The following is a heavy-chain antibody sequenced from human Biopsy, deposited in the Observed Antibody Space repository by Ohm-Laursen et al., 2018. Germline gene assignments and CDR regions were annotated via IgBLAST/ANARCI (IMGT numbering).Heavy chain of an antibody. D-gene: IGHD2-15*01. CDR3: ARRGSGGRSFDH. Sequence: GTLSLTCTVSGGSISSYYWSWIRQPPGKGLECIGYIYYSGSTNYSPSLKSRVTMSVDTSKNQFSLNLSSVTAADTAVYYCARRGSGGRSFDHWGQGTLVTVSS. J-gene: IGHJ4*02. CDR1: GGSISSYY. CDR2: IYYSGST. V-gene: IGHV4-59*08.